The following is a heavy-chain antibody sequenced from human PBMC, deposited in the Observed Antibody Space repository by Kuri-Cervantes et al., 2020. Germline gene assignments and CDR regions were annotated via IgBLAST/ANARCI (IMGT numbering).Heavy chain of an antibody. J-gene: IGHJ4*02. Sequence: GESLKISCAASGFPFSSYGMHWVRHAPGKGLEWVAVISYDGSNKYYADSVKGRFTISRDNSKNTLYLQMNSLRAEDTAVYYCAKDPYSWSPPDYWGQGTLVTVSS. V-gene: IGHV3-30*18. CDR2: ISYDGSNK. CDR1: GFPFSSYG. CDR3: AKDPYSWSPPDY. D-gene: IGHD1-26*01.